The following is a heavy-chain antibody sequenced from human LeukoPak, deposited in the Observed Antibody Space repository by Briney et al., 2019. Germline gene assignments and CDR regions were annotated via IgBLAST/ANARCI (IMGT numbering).Heavy chain of an antibody. J-gene: IGHJ4*02. D-gene: IGHD2-2*01. CDR3: ARTREALDY. V-gene: IGHV3-48*01. CDR1: GFTVSSNY. Sequence: GGSLRLSCAASGFTVSSNYMSWVRQAPGKGLEWVSYISSSSSTIYYADSVKGRFTISRDNAKNSLYLQMNSLRAEDTAVYYCARTREALDYWGQGTLVTVSS. CDR2: ISSSSSTI.